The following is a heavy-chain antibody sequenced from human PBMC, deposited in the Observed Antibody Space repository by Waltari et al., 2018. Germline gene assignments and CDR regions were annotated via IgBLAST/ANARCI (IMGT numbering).Heavy chain of an antibody. CDR3: ASSSGRYSGGFDY. J-gene: IGHJ4*02. D-gene: IGHD1-26*01. Sequence: EVQLVESGGGLVQPGGALRLSCAASGFTFSKSWMTWVRQAPGKGLEWVTNIKEDGRDKYYVDSVKGRFTISRDNAKNSLYLQMNSLRAEDTAVYYCASSSGRYSGGFDYWGQGTLVTVSS. V-gene: IGHV3-7*01. CDR1: GFTFSKSW. CDR2: IKEDGRDK.